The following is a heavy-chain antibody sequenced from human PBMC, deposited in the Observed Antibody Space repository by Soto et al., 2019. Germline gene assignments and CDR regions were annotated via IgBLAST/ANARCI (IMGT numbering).Heavy chain of an antibody. J-gene: IGHJ6*02. Sequence: QITLKESGPTLVKPTQTLTLTCTFSGFSLRTSGVGVGWIRQPPGKTLEWLALIYWDNDKRYSPSLKSSLTITKDTSENQVVLTMTNTDQVDTGKYYCVQSRCGGDCLQSYTSHYYYGVDVWGQGTTVTVS. CDR1: GFSLRTSGVG. CDR2: IYWDNDK. CDR3: VQSRCGGDCLQSYTSHYYYGVDV. V-gene: IGHV2-5*02. D-gene: IGHD2-21*02.